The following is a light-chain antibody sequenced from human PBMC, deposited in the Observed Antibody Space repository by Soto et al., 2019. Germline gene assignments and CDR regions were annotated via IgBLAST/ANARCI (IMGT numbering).Light chain of an antibody. CDR3: QAWDSSTVV. CDR2: QDR. V-gene: IGLV3-1*01. CDR1: GLGDKY. Sequence: SYELTQPPSVSVSPGQTASITCSGDGLGDKYVCWYQQKSGQSPVLVIYQDRKRPSGIPERFSGSNSGNTATLTISGTQAMDEADYYCQAWDSSTVVFGTGTKVTVL. J-gene: IGLJ1*01.